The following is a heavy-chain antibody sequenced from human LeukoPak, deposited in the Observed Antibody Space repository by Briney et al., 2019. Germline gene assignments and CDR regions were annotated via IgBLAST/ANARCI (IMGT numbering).Heavy chain of an antibody. J-gene: IGHJ4*03. CDR3: ARDGTAAGLYFDL. V-gene: IGHV3-53*01. D-gene: IGHD6-13*01. CDR1: GFTVSSNH. CDR2: IYSGGNR. Sequence: GGSLRLSCAASGFTVSSNHMNWVRQAPGKGLEWVSVIYSGGNRYYADSVKGRFIISRDNARNSLYLQMSSLRAEDTAVYYCARDGTAAGLYFDLWGQGTLVTVSS.